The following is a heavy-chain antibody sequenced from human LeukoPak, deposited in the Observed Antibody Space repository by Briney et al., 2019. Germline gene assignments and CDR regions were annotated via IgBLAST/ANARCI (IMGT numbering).Heavy chain of an antibody. CDR3: TRKSAPFDL. J-gene: IGHJ4*02. V-gene: IGHV3-21*01. D-gene: IGHD3-3*01. CDR1: GFTFSDYT. Sequence: SGGSLRLSCAASGFTFSDYTMNWVRQTPGLAPEWVSSIHTSSDYVYYADSVKGRFISSRDNAKNSLYLQMNSLRVEDTGVYYCTRKSAPFDLWGQGILGTVSS. CDR2: IHTSSDYV.